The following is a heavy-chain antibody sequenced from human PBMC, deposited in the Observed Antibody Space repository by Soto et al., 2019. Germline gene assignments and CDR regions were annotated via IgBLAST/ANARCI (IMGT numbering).Heavy chain of an antibody. D-gene: IGHD4-17*01. CDR2: VYYSGTT. Sequence: SETLSLTCSVSGGSVSNKTYYWSWIRQPPGKRLEWIGYVYYSGTTNYNPSLKSRVTISVDLSKNQFSLRLSSVTTADTALYYCARTTAVPNTLRSRYFFDYWGQGTLVT. CDR1: GGSVSNKTYY. CDR3: ARTTAVPNTLRSRYFFDY. J-gene: IGHJ4*02. V-gene: IGHV4-61*01.